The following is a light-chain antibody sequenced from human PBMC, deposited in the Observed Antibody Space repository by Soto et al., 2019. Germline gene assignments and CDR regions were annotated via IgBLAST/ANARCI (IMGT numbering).Light chain of an antibody. CDR3: QQYGSSSWT. CDR2: GTS. J-gene: IGKJ1*01. CDR1: QSVSSSY. Sequence: EIVLTQSPGTLSLSPGERATLSCRASQSVSSSYVAWYQQKPGKAPRLLIYGTSSRATAIPDRFSGSGSGTDFTLTISRLEPEDFAVYYCQQYGSSSWTFGHGTKVEIK. V-gene: IGKV3-20*01.